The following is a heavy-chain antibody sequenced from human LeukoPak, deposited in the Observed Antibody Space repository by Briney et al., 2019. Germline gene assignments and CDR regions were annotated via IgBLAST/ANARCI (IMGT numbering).Heavy chain of an antibody. CDR1: GFTFSIYS. CDR3: AKGPYYYMDV. Sequence: PGGSLRLSCAASGFTFSIYSMHWVRQAPDRGLEWVAVTSYDGSNHYYADSVKGRFTISRDNSKNTVFLQMNSLRGEDTAVYYCAKGPYYYMDVWGEGTTVTVS. CDR2: TSYDGSNH. J-gene: IGHJ6*03. V-gene: IGHV3-30*04.